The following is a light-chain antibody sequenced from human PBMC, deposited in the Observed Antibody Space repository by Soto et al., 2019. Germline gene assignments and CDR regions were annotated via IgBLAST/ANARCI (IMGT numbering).Light chain of an antibody. J-gene: IGLJ3*02. CDR3: CSYAAAYTWV. Sequence: QSALTQPRSVSGSPGQSVTISCTGTSSDVGGYNYVSWYQQHPGKAPKVIIYDVNNRPSGVPDRFSGSKSGNTASLTISGLQAEDEADYYCCSYAAAYTWVFGGGIKLTVL. CDR2: DVN. V-gene: IGLV2-11*01. CDR1: SSDVGGYNY.